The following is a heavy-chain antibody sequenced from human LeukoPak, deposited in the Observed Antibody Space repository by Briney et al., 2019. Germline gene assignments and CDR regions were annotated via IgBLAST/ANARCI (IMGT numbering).Heavy chain of an antibody. J-gene: IGHJ5*02. CDR1: GGSISSYY. D-gene: IGHD3-22*01. V-gene: IGHV4-4*07. CDR3: ARANYYDSGGYYPGWFDP. CDR2: IYASGTT. Sequence: SETLCLSCTVSGGSISSYYWTWIRQPAGKGLEWIGGIYASGTTNYNRSLQSRVTISVDTSKNQFSLKLASVTAADTAVYYCARANYYDSGGYYPGWFDPWGQGTLVTVSS.